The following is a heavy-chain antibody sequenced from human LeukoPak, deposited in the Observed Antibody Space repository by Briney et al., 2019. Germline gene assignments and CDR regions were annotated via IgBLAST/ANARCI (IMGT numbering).Heavy chain of an antibody. D-gene: IGHD3-3*01. CDR1: GYTFTSYY. CDR3: ARAVRGVVISLVWFDP. CDR2: INPSGGST. Sequence: ASVKVSCKASGYTFTSYYMHWVRQAPAQGLEWMGIINPSGGSTSYAQKFQGRVTMTRDTSTSTVYMELSSLRSEDTAVYYCARAVRGVVISLVWFDPWGQGTLVTVSS. V-gene: IGHV1-46*01. J-gene: IGHJ5*02.